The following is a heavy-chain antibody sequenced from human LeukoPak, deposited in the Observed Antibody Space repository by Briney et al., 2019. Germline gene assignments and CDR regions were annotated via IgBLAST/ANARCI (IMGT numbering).Heavy chain of an antibody. CDR3: ARDGLYCTNGVCSSDI. J-gene: IGHJ3*02. CDR2: IIPIFGTA. V-gene: IGHV1-69*05. CDR1: GGTFSSYA. D-gene: IGHD2-8*01. Sequence: SVKVSCKASGGTFSSYAISWVRQAPGQGLEWMGGIIPIFGTANYAQKFQGRVTITTDESTSTAYMKLSSLRSEDTAVYYCARDGLYCTNGVCSSDIWGQGTLVTVSS.